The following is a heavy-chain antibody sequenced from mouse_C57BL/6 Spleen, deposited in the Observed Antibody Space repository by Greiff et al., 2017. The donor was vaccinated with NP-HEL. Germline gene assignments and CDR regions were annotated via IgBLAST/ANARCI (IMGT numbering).Heavy chain of an antibody. Sequence: EVQLQQSGPELVKPGASVKISCKASGYTFTDYYMNWVKQSHGKSLEWIGDINPNNGGTSYNQKFKGKATLTVDKSSSTAYMELRSLTSEDSAVYYCARAPHYGRFFDYWGQGTTLTVSS. CDR3: ARAPHYGRFFDY. V-gene: IGHV1-26*01. D-gene: IGHD1-1*01. CDR2: INPNNGGT. J-gene: IGHJ2*01. CDR1: GYTFTDYY.